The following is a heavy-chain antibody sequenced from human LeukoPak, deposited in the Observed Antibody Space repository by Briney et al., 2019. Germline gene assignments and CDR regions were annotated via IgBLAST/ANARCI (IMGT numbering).Heavy chain of an antibody. CDR2: IYYTGST. CDR1: GGSISNYY. CDR3: ARHYYDSSGYGLDYYYYMDV. Sequence: SETLSLTCTVSGGSISNYYWSWIRQPPGKGLEWIGYIYYTGSTNYNPSLKSRVTISVDTSKNQFSLKLSSVTAADTAVCYCARHYYDSSGYGLDYYYYMDVWGKGTTVTVSS. D-gene: IGHD3-22*01. J-gene: IGHJ6*03. V-gene: IGHV4-59*08.